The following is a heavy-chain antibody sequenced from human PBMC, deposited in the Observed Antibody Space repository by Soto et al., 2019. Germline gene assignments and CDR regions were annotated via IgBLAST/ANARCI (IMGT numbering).Heavy chain of an antibody. V-gene: IGHV3-11*05. CDR1: GFTFSDYY. Sequence: QVQLVESGGGLVKPGGCLRLSCAASGFTFSDYYMSWIRQSQGKGLEWVSYISSSGSDTNYADSVKCQFTVSRDNAKNSLYLQMNSLRAEDPAVYYCARSLRGYSGYSGYWGQGTLVTVSS. CDR2: ISSSGSDT. D-gene: IGHD5-12*01. J-gene: IGHJ4*02. CDR3: ARSLRGYSGYSGY.